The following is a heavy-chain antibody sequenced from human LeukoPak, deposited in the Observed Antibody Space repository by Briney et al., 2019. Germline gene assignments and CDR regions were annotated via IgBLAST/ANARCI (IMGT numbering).Heavy chain of an antibody. CDR2: IQQDGSEK. Sequence: GGSLRLSCAGSGFTLSSYWMSWVRQAPGKGLEWVANIQQDGSEKYYVDSVKGRFTISRDNAKNSLYLQMNSLRAEDTALYYCARVYGGNPGGPFDYWGQGTLVTVSS. CDR3: ARVYGGNPGGPFDY. D-gene: IGHD4-23*01. J-gene: IGHJ4*02. V-gene: IGHV3-7*03. CDR1: GFTLSSYW.